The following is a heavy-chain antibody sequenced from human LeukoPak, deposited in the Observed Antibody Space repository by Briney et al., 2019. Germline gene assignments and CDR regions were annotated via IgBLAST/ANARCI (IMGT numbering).Heavy chain of an antibody. D-gene: IGHD6-19*01. CDR3: AKDSSGPGYGMDV. CDR1: GFTFSSYA. CDR2: ISGRGDST. J-gene: IGHJ6*02. V-gene: IGHV3-23*01. Sequence: PGGSLRLSCAASGFTFSSYAMTWVRQAPGKGLEWVSSISGRGDSTYYADSVKGRFTISRDNSKNTLYLQMSSLRAEDTAVYYCAKDSSGPGYGMDVWGQGTTVTVSS.